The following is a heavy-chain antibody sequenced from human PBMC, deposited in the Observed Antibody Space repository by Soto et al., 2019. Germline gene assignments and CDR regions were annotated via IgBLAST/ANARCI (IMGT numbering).Heavy chain of an antibody. V-gene: IGHV1-69*13. CDR3: ARARVAAAPNWFDP. J-gene: IGHJ5*02. CDR1: GGTFSSYA. CDR2: IIPIFGTA. D-gene: IGHD6-13*01. Sequence: SVKVSCKASGGTFSSYAISRVRQAPGQGLEWMGGIIPIFGTANYAQKFQGRVTITADESTSTAYMELSSLRSEDTAVYYCARARVAAAPNWFDPWGQGTLVTVSS.